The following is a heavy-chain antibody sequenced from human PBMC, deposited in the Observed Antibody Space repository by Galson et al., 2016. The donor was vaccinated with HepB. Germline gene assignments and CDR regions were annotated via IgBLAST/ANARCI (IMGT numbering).Heavy chain of an antibody. J-gene: IGHJ5*02. CDR3: ASLGYCGGGTCSSTSFS. CDR2: VYYSGYT. D-gene: IGHD2-15*01. Sequence: ETLSLTCTVSGDSVTSGNYYWRWIRQPPGKGLEWIGYVYYSGYTNYNPALKSRVTVSADTSKNQYSLTRSSVTAADTAVYFCASLGYCGGGTCSSTSFSWGQGTLVTVSS. V-gene: IGHV4-61*01. CDR1: GDSVTSGNYY.